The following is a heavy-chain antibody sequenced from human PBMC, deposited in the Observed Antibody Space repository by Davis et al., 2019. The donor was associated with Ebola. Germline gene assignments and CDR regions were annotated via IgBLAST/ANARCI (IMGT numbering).Heavy chain of an antibody. V-gene: IGHV3-23*01. CDR2: ISGSGGST. CDR1: GFTFNNYA. CDR3: ARAGLRDSGSFHDAFDI. Sequence: GGSLRLSCVASGFTFNNYAMSWVRQAPGKGLEWVSAISGSGGSTYYADSVKGRFTIPRDNSKKTLYLQMNSLRAEDTAVYNCARAGLRDSGSFHDAFDIWGQGTMVTVSS. J-gene: IGHJ3*02. D-gene: IGHD1-26*01.